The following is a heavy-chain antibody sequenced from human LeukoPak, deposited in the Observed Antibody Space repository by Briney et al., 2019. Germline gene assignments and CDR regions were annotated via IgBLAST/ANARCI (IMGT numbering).Heavy chain of an antibody. CDR2: INPSGTT. D-gene: IGHD4-17*01. CDR3: AASSQATVIDY. CDR1: ARSSSAYY. V-gene: IGHV4-34*01. J-gene: IGHJ4*02. Sequence: PETLSLTCALYARSSSAYYWSWIRHPPGKGLEWIGEINPSGTTNYNPSLKSRVTISVDTSKNQFSLKLSSGTAADTAVYYCAASSQATVIDYWGQGTLVTVSS.